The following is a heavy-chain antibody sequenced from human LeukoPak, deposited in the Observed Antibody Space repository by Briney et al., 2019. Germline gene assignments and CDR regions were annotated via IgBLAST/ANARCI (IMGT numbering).Heavy chain of an antibody. CDR2: IYYSGST. CDR1: GGSISSSSYY. J-gene: IGHJ5*02. V-gene: IGHV4-39*07. CDR3: ARDQYYSSSWYPLRANWFDP. D-gene: IGHD6-13*01. Sequence: PSETLSLTCTVSGGSISSSSYYWGWIRQPPGKGLEWIGSIYYSGSTYYHPSLKSRVTISVDTSKNQFSLKLSSVTAADTAVYYCARDQYYSSSWYPLRANWFDPWGQGTLVTVSS.